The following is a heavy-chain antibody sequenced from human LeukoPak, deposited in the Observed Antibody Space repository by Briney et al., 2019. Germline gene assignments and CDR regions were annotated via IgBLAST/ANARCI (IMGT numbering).Heavy chain of an antibody. J-gene: IGHJ4*02. Sequence: GGSLRLSCAASGFTFSNYAMNWVRQAPGKGLEWVSSISGSGGNTYYADSVKGRFTISRDNSKNTLYLQMNRLRADDTAVYYCAKAPVTSCRGAFCYPFDYWGQGTLVTVSS. CDR2: ISGSGGNT. CDR1: GFTFSNYA. CDR3: AKAPVTSCRGAFCYPFDY. D-gene: IGHD2-15*01. V-gene: IGHV3-23*01.